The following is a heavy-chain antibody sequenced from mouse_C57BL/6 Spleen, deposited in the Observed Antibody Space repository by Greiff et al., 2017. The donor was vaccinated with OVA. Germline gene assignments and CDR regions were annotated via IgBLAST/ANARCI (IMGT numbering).Heavy chain of an antibody. CDR3: TRSSRDY. V-gene: IGHV1-15*01. Sequence: VKLVESGAELVRPGASVTLSCTASGYTFTDYEMHWVKQTPVHGLEWIGAIDPETGGTAYNQKFKGKAILTADKSSSTAYMELRSLTSEDSAVYYCTRSSRDYWGQGTTLTVSS. CDR2: IDPETGGT. CDR1: GYTFTDYE. J-gene: IGHJ2*01. D-gene: IGHD1-1*01.